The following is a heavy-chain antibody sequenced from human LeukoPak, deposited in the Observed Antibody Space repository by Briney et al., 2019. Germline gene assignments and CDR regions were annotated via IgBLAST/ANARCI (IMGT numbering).Heavy chain of an antibody. CDR1: GFTFSTYT. D-gene: IGHD4-11*01. J-gene: IGHJ3*02. Sequence: GGSLRLSCAASGFTFSTYTMHWVRQAPGKGLEWVSSISSRSNYADSVRGRFTISRDNAKNSLYLQMNSLRAEDTAVYYCARGTQTSYYSNSADAFDIWGQGTMVTVSS. CDR2: ISSRS. V-gene: IGHV3-21*01. CDR3: ARGTQTSYYSNSADAFDI.